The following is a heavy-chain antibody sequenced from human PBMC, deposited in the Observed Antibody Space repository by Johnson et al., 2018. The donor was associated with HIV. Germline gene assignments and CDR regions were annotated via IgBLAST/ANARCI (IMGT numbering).Heavy chain of an antibody. CDR1: GFTVSSNY. CDR3: ARDGGSKGKGAFDM. V-gene: IGHV3-66*02. CDR2: IYTGGTT. J-gene: IGHJ3*02. D-gene: IGHD3-16*01. Sequence: VQLVESGGGVVQPGRSLRLSCAASGFTVSSNYMSWVRQAPEMGLVWVSIIYTGGTTYYADSVKGRFTISRDNSKNKVYLQMNSLRAEDTAVYYCARDGGSKGKGAFDMWGQGTLVTVSS.